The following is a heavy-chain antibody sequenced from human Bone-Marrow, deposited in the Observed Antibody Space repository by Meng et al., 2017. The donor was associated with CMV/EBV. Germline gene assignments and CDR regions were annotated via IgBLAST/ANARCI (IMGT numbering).Heavy chain of an antibody. V-gene: IGHV3-33*06. D-gene: IGHD1-26*01. CDR2: IWYDGINK. Sequence: SGFTFSHYGMHWVRQAPGKGLEWVAVIWYDGINKYYADSVKGRFTISRDNSKNTLYLQMNSLRAEDTGVYYCAKDLGNWYSGSYYDDWGLGTPVTVSS. CDR1: GFTFSHYG. J-gene: IGHJ4*02. CDR3: AKDLGNWYSGSYYDD.